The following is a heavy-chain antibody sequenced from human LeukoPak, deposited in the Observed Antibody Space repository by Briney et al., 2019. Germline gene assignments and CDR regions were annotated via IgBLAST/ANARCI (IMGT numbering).Heavy chain of an antibody. CDR3: ASDVGMATITVDAFDI. CDR1: EYKFAKYW. CDR2: IYPDDSDT. V-gene: IGHV5-51*01. D-gene: IGHD5-24*01. J-gene: IGHJ3*02. Sequence: GESLKISCKGSEYKFAKYWIGWVRQMPGKGLEWMGVIYPDDSDTRYSPSFQGQVTISADKSISTAYLQWSSLKASDTAMYYCASDVGMATITVDAFDIWGQGTMVTVSS.